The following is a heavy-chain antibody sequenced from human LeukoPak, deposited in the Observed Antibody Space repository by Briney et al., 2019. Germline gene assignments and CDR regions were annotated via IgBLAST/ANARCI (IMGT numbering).Heavy chain of an antibody. D-gene: IGHD2-8*02. J-gene: IGHJ4*02. CDR3: AREYRGTGEGGLFDY. CDR1: GLTINGYH. V-gene: IGHV4-59*13. CDR2: IYYNGNT. Sequence: SETLSLTCTVSGLTINGYHWRWLPHPPGKGRVGIGYIYYNGNTKYNASLKSRIIMSLATSKNQFPLHLSSVTVADTAMYYCAREYRGTGEGGLFDYWGQGTLVTVSS.